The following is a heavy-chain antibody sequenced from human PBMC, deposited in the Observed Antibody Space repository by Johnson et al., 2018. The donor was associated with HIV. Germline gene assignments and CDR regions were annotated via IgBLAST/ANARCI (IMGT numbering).Heavy chain of an antibody. CDR1: GFTFSSYG. D-gene: IGHD4-23*01. V-gene: IGHV3-30*18. CDR3: AKDDTVAFFIGAFDI. Sequence: QVQLVESGGGLIQPGGSLRLSCAASGFTFSSYGMHWVRQAPGKGLEWVAVISYDGSNKYYADSVKGRFTISRDNSKNTLYLQMNSLRAEDTAVYYCAKDDTVAFFIGAFDIWGQGTMVTVSS. J-gene: IGHJ3*02. CDR2: ISYDGSNK.